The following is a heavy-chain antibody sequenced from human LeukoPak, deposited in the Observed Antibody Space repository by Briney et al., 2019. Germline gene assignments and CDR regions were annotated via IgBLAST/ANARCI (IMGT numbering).Heavy chain of an antibody. Sequence: GGSLRLSCAASGFTFSSYAMSWVRQAPGKGLEWVSAISGSGGSTYYADSVKGRFTISRDNSKNTLYLQMNSLRAEDTAVYYCAKAGPYHFDWLLEPSFDYWGQGTLVTVSS. D-gene: IGHD3-9*01. J-gene: IGHJ4*02. CDR1: GFTFSSYA. CDR3: AKAGPYHFDWLLEPSFDY. CDR2: ISGSGGST. V-gene: IGHV3-23*01.